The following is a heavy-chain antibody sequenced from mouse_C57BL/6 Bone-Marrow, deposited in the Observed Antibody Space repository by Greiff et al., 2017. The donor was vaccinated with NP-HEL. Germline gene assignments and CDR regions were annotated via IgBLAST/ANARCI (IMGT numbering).Heavy chain of an antibody. CDR3: ARKRRLYYYGSSYDAMDY. CDR1: GYTFTSYW. CDR2: IHPNSGSN. V-gene: IGHV1-64*01. J-gene: IGHJ4*01. D-gene: IGHD1-1*01. Sequence: QVQLQQPGAELVKPGASVKLSCKASGYTFTSYWMHWVKQRPGQGLEWIGMIHPNSGSNNYNEKFKSKATLTVDKSSSTAYMQLNSLTSEDSAVYYCARKRRLYYYGSSYDAMDYWGQGTSVTVSS.